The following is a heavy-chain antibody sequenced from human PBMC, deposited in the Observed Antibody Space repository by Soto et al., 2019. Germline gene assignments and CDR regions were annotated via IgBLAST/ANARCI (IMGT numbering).Heavy chain of an antibody. V-gene: IGHV3-30-3*01. D-gene: IGHD6-19*01. J-gene: IGHJ4*02. CDR1: GFTFSSYA. Sequence: QVQLVESGGGVVQPGRSLRLSCAASGFTFSSYAMHWVRQAPGKGLEWVAVISYDGSNKYYAVSVKGRFNNSRDNSKNSLYLQMNSLRAEDTAVYYCARCLAVKQYYFDYWGQGTLVTVSS. CDR2: ISYDGSNK. CDR3: ARCLAVKQYYFDY.